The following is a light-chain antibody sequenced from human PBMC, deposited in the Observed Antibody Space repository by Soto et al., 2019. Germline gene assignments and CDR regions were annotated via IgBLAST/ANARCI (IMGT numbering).Light chain of an antibody. V-gene: IGKV1-5*03. CDR2: KAS. CDR1: QTISSW. CDR3: QPYNSYSEA. J-gene: IGKJ1*01. Sequence: DIQMTQSPSTLSASVGDRVTITCRASQTISSWLAWYQQKPGKAPKLLIYKASTLKSGVPSRFSGSGSGTEFTLTISSLQPDEFATYYCQPYNSYSEAVGQGTKVDI.